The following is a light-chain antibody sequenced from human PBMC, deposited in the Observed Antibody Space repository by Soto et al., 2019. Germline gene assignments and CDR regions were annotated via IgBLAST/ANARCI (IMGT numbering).Light chain of an antibody. Sequence: QSVLTQPASVFGSPGQSITISCTGTSSDVGGYNFVSWYQQHPGKAPKLMIYEVSNRPSGVSNRFSGSKSGNTASLTISGLQPEDEADYYCSSYTTCSTVVFGTGTKVIGL. V-gene: IGLV2-14*03. J-gene: IGLJ1*01. CDR3: SSYTTCSTVV. CDR1: SSDVGGYNF. CDR2: EVS.